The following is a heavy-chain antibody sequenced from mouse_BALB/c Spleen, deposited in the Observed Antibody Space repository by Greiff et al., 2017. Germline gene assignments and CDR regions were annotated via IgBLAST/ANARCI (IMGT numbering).Heavy chain of an antibody. CDR3: ACSRDYAMDY. CDR2: IDPANGNT. D-gene: IGHD1-1*01. J-gene: IGHJ4*01. CDR1: GFNIKDTY. V-gene: IGHV14-3*02. Sequence: VHVKQSGAELVKPGASVKLSCTASGFNIKDTYMHWVKQRPEQGLEWIGRIDPANGNTKYDPKFQGKATITADTSSNTAYLQLSSLTSEDTAVYYCACSRDYAMDYWGQGTSVTVSS.